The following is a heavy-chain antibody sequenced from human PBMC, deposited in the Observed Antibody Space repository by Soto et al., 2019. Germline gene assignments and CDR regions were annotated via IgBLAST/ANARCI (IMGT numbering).Heavy chain of an antibody. CDR3: ARSDGHTFNWLDS. Sequence: HVQLVQSGAEVKTPGASVKVSCKASGYTFTKYDMNWVRQAPGQGLEWMGWMNPTSGNTGYAQKFQGRLTMTWDTAIGIAHMELSSLRNEDTAVYYCARSDGHTFNWLDSWGQGTLVTVSA. D-gene: IGHD2-2*02. V-gene: IGHV1-8*01. J-gene: IGHJ5*01. CDR1: GYTFTKYD. CDR2: MNPTSGNT.